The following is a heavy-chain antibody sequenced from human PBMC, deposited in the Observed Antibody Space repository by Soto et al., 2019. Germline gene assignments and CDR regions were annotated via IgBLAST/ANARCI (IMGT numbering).Heavy chain of an antibody. CDR2: IVVGSGNT. CDR3: AAEVRLVGATTGAFDI. CDR1: GFTFSSSA. J-gene: IGHJ3*02. Sequence: QMQLVQSGPEVKKPGTSVKVSCKASGFTFSSSAVQWVRQARGQGLEWIGWIVVGSGNTNYAQRFQERVTITRDMSTSTAYMGLGGVGSDDRAVYYWAAEVRLVGATTGAFDIWGQGTMVSVSS. D-gene: IGHD1-26*01. V-gene: IGHV1-58*01.